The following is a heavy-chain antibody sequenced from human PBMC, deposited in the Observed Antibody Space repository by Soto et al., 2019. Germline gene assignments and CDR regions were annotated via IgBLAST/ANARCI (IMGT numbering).Heavy chain of an antibody. CDR2: IYYSGST. CDR1: GGSISSYY. V-gene: IGHV4-59*08. Sequence: SETLSLTCTVSGGSISSYYWSWIRQPPGKGLEWIGYIYYSGSTNYNPSLKSRVTISVDTSKNQFSLKLSSVTAADTAVYYCARHPPPPMVRGVITFGDGPYNWFDPWGQGTLVTVSS. CDR3: ARHPPPPMVRGVITFGDGPYNWFDP. D-gene: IGHD3-10*01. J-gene: IGHJ5*02.